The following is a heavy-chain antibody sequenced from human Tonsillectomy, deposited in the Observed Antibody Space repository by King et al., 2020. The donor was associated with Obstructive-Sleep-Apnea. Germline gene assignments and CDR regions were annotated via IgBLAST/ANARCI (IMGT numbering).Heavy chain of an antibody. CDR2: LNPRDGRS. CDR1: AYTFTNYY. CDR3: ARGYVLRSSPAGLDY. V-gene: IGHV1-46*01. Sequence: QVQLVESGAEVKKPGASVKVSCKAYAYTFTNYYIHWVRQAPGQGLEWVGILNPRDGRSAYAQKFQGRVTMTRDTSTSTVYMVLSSLRSDDTAEYYCARGYVLRSSPAGLDYWGQGTLVTVSS. J-gene: IGHJ4*02. D-gene: IGHD3-3*01.